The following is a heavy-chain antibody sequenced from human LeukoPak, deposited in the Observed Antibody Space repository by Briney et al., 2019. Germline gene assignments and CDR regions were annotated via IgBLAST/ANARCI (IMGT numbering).Heavy chain of an antibody. CDR3: ATDYRLTGYSSGWYGQYNWFDP. CDR1: GYTLTELS. Sequence: ASVKVSCKVSGYTLTELSMHWVRQAPGKGLEWMGGFHPEDGETIYAQKFQGRVTMTEDTSTDTAYMELSSLRSEDTAVYYCATDYRLTGYSSGWYGQYNWFDPWGQGTLVTVSS. D-gene: IGHD6-19*01. J-gene: IGHJ5*02. CDR2: FHPEDGET. V-gene: IGHV1-24*01.